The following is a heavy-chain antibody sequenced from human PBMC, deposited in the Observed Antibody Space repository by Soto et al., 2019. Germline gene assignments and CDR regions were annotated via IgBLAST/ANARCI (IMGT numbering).Heavy chain of an antibody. J-gene: IGHJ4*02. CDR1: GFTFSSYS. Sequence: EVQLVESGGGLVKPGGSLRLSCAASGFTFSSYSMNWVRQAPGKGLEWVSSISSSSSYIYYADSVKGRFTISRDNAKNSLYRQMNSLRAEDTAVYYCARDSPYGSGSYFDYWGQGTLVTVSS. D-gene: IGHD3-10*01. V-gene: IGHV3-21*01. CDR2: ISSSSSYI. CDR3: ARDSPYGSGSYFDY.